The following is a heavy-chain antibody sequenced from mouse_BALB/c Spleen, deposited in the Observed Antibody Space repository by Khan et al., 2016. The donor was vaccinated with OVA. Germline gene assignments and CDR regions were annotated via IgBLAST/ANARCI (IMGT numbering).Heavy chain of an antibody. V-gene: IGHV3-8*02. CDR2: ITYSGNI. J-gene: IGHJ4*01. Sequence: VQLQQSGPSLVKPSQTLSLSCSVTGDSITSGFWNWIRQFPGNKFEYLGYITYSGNIYYNPSLKSRISITRDTSTSQYYLQLNSVTTEDTATYYCARSYGSWAMDYWGQGTSVTVSS. CDR3: ARSYGSWAMDY. CDR1: GDSITSGF. D-gene: IGHD1-1*01.